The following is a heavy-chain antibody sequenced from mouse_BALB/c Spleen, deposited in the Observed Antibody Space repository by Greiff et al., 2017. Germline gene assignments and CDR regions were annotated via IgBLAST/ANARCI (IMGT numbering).Heavy chain of an antibody. Sequence: EVQLQESGPGLVEPSQSLSLTFSFTGYSFTRGYYWNWIRQFPGNKLEWMGYISYDGSNNYNPSLKNRISITRDTSKNQFFLKLNSVTTEDTATYYCARDYGNAWFAYWGQGTLVTVSA. CDR2: ISYDGSN. D-gene: IGHD2-1*01. J-gene: IGHJ3*01. CDR3: ARDYGNAWFAY. CDR1: GYSFTRGYY. V-gene: IGHV3-6*02.